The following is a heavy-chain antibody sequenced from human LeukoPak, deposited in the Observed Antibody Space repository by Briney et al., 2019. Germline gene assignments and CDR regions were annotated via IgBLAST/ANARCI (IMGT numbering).Heavy chain of an antibody. V-gene: IGHV1-2*04. CDR2: INPNSGGT. D-gene: IGHD2-15*01. CDR3: ARGLYCSGGSCYEAEYFQH. J-gene: IGHJ1*01. Sequence: ASVKVSCKTSGYTFTGYYMHWVRQAPGQGLEWMGWINPNSGGTNYAQKFQGWVTMTRDTSISTAYMELSRLRSDDTAVYYCARGLYCSGGSCYEAEYFQHWGQGTLVTVSS. CDR1: GYTFTGYY.